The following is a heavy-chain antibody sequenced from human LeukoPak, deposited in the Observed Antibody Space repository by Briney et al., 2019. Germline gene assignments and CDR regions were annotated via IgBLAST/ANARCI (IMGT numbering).Heavy chain of an antibody. V-gene: IGHV3-30*18. Sequence: GGSLRLSCAASGFTFSSYGMHWVRQAPGKGLEWVAVISYDGSNKYYADSVKGRFTISRDNSKNTLYLQMNSLRAEDTAVYCCAKPLYSYGYYFDYWGQGTLVTVSS. CDR1: GFTFSSYG. J-gene: IGHJ4*02. D-gene: IGHD5-18*01. CDR2: ISYDGSNK. CDR3: AKPLYSYGYYFDY.